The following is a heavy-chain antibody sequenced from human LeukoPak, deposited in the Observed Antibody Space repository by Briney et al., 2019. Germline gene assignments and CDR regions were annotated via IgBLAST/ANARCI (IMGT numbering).Heavy chain of an antibody. J-gene: IGHJ5*02. CDR1: GGFISRGDYY. D-gene: IGHD1-7*01. CDR2: IYYSGST. V-gene: IGHV4-30-4*01. CDR3: ARRVFYNWNLRFDP. Sequence: SETLSLTCSVSGGFISRGDYYWSWIRQPPGKGLEWIGYIYYSGSTYYNSSLKSRVTISVDTSKNQFSLRLSSVTAADTAVYYCARRVFYNWNLRFDPWGQGTLVTVSS.